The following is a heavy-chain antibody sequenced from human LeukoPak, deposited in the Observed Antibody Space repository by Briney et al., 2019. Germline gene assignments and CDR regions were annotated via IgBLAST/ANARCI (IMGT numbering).Heavy chain of an antibody. Sequence: ASVKVSCKASGGTFSSYAISWVRQAPGQGLEWMGRMNPDSGGTNYAQNFQDRVTMTRDTSIRTAYMELSRLTPDDTAMYYCAREGAVSFAYWGQGTPVTVSS. CDR2: MNPDSGGT. J-gene: IGHJ4*02. CDR3: AREGAVSFAY. D-gene: IGHD1-26*01. V-gene: IGHV1-2*06. CDR1: GGTFSSYA.